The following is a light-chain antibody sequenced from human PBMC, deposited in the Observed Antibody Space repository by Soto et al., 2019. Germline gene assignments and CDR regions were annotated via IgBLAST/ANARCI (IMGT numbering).Light chain of an antibody. J-gene: IGKJ4*01. Sequence: EIVLTQSPGTLSLSPGERATLSCRASQAISSNFLAWYQQKPGQAPRLLIYGASSRASGIPARFSGSGSGTDFTLTISRLEPEDFAVYYCQQYGSSPRGFGGGTKVE. CDR2: GAS. CDR1: QAISSNF. V-gene: IGKV3-20*01. CDR3: QQYGSSPRG.